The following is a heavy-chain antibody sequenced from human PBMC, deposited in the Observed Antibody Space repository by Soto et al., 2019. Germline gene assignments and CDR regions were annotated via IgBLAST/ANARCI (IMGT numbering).Heavy chain of an antibody. D-gene: IGHD3-22*01. CDR1: GFTFPRYA. V-gene: IGHV3-23*01. CDR2: ISGRGEST. CDR3: ARGASYGSSGHWSSLDY. Sequence: PGGALRLPCAASGFTFPRYAMTWVRQAPGKGLEWVSAISGRGESTYYADSVKGRFTISRDTSKNTMYLPMNSLRVEDTAAYYCARGASYGSSGHWSSLDYWGQGTMGTVSS. J-gene: IGHJ4*02.